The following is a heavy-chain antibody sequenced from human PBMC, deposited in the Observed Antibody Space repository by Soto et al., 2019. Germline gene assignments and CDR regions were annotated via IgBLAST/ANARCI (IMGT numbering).Heavy chain of an antibody. CDR1: GVSIKSSS. D-gene: IGHD6-6*01. V-gene: IGHV1-69*12. J-gene: IGHJ5*02. Sequence: QVQLVQSGAELKKPGSSVKVSCKVSGVSIKSSSITWVRQALGQGLEWMGGTIPLFGTPHYAQKFQGRVTITADESTSTVYRDLSSLRSEATAVYYCTRSSGLTNWLDPWGQGTLITVSS. CDR2: TIPLFGTP. CDR3: TRSSGLTNWLDP.